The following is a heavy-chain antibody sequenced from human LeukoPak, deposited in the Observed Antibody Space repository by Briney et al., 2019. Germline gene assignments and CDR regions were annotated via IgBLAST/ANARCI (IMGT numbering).Heavy chain of an antibody. CDR3: ARDVPHNWFDT. CDR2: INSDGGGA. J-gene: IGHJ5*02. V-gene: IGHV3-74*01. Sequence: PGGSLRLSSAASGITFGNNWMHWVRQGPGMGLVWISRINSDGGGAIYADSVKGRFTVSRDNAKNTLYLQMNSLRAEDTAVYYCARDVPHNWFDTWGQGTLVTVSS. CDR1: GITFGNNW.